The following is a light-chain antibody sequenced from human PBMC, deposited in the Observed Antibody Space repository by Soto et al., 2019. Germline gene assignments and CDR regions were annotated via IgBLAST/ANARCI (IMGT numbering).Light chain of an antibody. CDR3: CSYATSPTVV. CDR1: SSDVGSYNL. J-gene: IGLJ2*01. CDR2: EAT. V-gene: IGLV2-23*01. Sequence: QSALTQPASVSGSPGQSITISCTGTSSDVGSYNLVSWYQQHPGKALKLIIYEATKRPSGVSNRFSCSKSGNTASMTISGLEAEEEADHYCCSYATSPTVVFGGGTKLTVL.